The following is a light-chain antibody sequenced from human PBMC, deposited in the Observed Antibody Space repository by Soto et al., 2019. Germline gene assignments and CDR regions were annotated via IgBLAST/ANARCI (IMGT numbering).Light chain of an antibody. V-gene: IGLV1-40*01. Sequence: QAVVTQPPSVSGAPGQRVTISCTGSSSNIGAGYDVHWYQQLPGTAPKLLIYGNIKRPSGVPDRFSGSKSGTSASLAITGLQAEEEAYDSSQSCYSSLGGSGVFGSGTKATVL. CDR1: SSNIGAGYD. CDR2: GNI. J-gene: IGLJ1*01. CDR3: QSCYSSLGGSGV.